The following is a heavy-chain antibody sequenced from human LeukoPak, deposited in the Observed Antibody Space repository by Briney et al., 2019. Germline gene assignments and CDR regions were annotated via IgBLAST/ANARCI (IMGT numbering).Heavy chain of an antibody. V-gene: IGHV4-39*07. J-gene: IGHJ6*04. CDR2: IYYSGST. CDR3: AREEYSNAMDV. Sequence: SETLSLTCTVSGGSISSSSYYWGWIRQPRGKGLEWIGSIYYSGSTYYNPSLKSRVTISVDTSKNQFSLKLSSVTAADTAVYYCAREEYSNAMDVWGKGTTVTVSS. CDR1: GGSISSSSYY. D-gene: IGHD4-11*01.